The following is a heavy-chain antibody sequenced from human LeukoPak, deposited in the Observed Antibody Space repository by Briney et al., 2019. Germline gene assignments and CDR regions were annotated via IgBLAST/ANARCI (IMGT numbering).Heavy chain of an antibody. D-gene: IGHD2-8*01. CDR1: GFTCSSYA. V-gene: IGHV3-23*01. J-gene: IGHJ4*02. CDR2: ISGSGGFGGSGCDT. Sequence: GGSLRLSCAASGFTCSSYAMRWVRQSPGKGLEWVSSISGSGGFGGSGCDTYFADSVKGRFTISRDHYKNTVHLQMTSLRADDTAVYYCARVGPGVWGPGTVVAVSS. CDR3: ARVGPGV.